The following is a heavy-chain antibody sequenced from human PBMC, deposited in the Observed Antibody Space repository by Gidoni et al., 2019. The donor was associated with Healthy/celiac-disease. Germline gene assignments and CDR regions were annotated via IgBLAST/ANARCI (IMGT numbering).Heavy chain of an antibody. Sequence: EVQLLESGGGLVQPGGSLRLSCAASGFTFSSYALSWVRQAPGKGLEWVSAISGSGGSTYYADSVKGRFTISRDNSKNTLYLQMNSLRAEDTAVYYCAKDWAETHLSSSWNRYDAFDIWGQGTMVTVFS. CDR1: GFTFSSYA. CDR2: ISGSGGST. D-gene: IGHD6-13*01. J-gene: IGHJ3*02. V-gene: IGHV3-23*01. CDR3: AKDWAETHLSSSWNRYDAFDI.